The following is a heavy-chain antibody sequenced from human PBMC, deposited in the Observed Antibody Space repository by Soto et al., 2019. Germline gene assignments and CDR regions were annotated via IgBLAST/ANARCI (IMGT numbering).Heavy chain of an antibody. CDR1: GFTFDDYA. J-gene: IGHJ4*02. CDR2: ISWNSGNI. V-gene: IGHV3-9*01. D-gene: IGHD2-15*01. Sequence: EVQLEESGGALVQPGRSLRLSCAASGFTFDDYAMHWVRQVLGKGLEWVSSISWNSGNIGYADSVKGRFTTSRDNAKNALDLQMNSLRPEDTALYYCVRSKVGFSYVTPFHYCCQGTLVTVSS. CDR3: VRSKVGFSYVTPFHY.